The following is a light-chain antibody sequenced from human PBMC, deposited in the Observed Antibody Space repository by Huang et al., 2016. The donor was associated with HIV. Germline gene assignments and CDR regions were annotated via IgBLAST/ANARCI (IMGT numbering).Light chain of an antibody. CDR3: QHYSNWPPLT. V-gene: IGKV3-15*01. J-gene: IGKJ4*01. CDR1: QSIGTN. Sequence: IILTQSPATLSVSPGEGATLSCRASQSIGTNLAWYQQGPGQAPRLLVYGASTRATGVPVRFSGSVSGTQFNLTRSSLQSEEFATYYCQHYSNWPPLTFGGGTKVDI. CDR2: GAS.